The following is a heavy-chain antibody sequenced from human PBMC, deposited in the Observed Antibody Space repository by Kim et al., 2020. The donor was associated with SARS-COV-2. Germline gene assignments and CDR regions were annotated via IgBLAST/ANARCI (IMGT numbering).Heavy chain of an antibody. CDR2: INQDGSEK. Sequence: GGSLRLSCAASGFTFSSYWMNWVRQAPGKGLEWVANINQDGSEKYYVDSVKGRFTISRDNAKNSLYLQMNSLTAEDTAVYYCARVGVVSAFHHNWFDPWGQGTLVTVSS. CDR1: GFTFSSYW. V-gene: IGHV3-7*03. J-gene: IGHJ5*02. CDR3: ARVGVVSAFHHNWFDP. D-gene: IGHD2-2*01.